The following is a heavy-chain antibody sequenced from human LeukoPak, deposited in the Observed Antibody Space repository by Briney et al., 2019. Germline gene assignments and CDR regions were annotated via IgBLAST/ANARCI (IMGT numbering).Heavy chain of an antibody. V-gene: IGHV1-69*01. CDR3: ARDSLNGYSSGWDY. D-gene: IGHD6-19*01. CDR1: GGTFSSYA. Sequence: GSSVTVSCKASGGTFSSYAISWVRQAPGQGLEWMGGIIPIFGTANYAQKFQGRVTITADESTSTAYMELSSLRSEDTAVYYCARDSLNGYSSGWDYWGQGTLVTVSS. CDR2: IIPIFGTA. J-gene: IGHJ4*02.